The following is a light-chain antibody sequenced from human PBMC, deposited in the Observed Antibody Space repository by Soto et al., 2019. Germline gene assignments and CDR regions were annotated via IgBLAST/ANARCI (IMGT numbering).Light chain of an antibody. CDR3: SSYTTSNTRQIV. V-gene: IGLV2-14*03. J-gene: IGLJ1*01. CDR2: DVS. CDR1: SSDVGGYNY. Sequence: QSVLTHPASVSGSPGHSSTIIYTGTSSDVGGYNYVSWYQHHPGKAPKLIIYDVSNRPSGVSIRFSASKSDNTASLTISGLQPEDEADYHCSSYTTSNTRQIVFGTGTKVTVL.